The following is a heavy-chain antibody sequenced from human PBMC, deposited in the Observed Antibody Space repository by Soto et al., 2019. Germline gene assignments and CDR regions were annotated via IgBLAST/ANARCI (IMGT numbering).Heavy chain of an antibody. J-gene: IGHJ6*03. CDR3: AKVADGEAAAGLNYYYYYMDV. CDR2: ISYDGSNK. CDR1: GFTFSSYG. V-gene: IGHV3-30*18. Sequence: GGSLRLSCAASGFTFSSYGMHWVRQAPGKGLEWVAVISYDGSNKYYADSVKGRFTISRDNSKNTLYLQMNSLRAEDTAVYYCAKVADGEAAAGLNYYYYYMDVWGKGTTVTVSS. D-gene: IGHD6-13*01.